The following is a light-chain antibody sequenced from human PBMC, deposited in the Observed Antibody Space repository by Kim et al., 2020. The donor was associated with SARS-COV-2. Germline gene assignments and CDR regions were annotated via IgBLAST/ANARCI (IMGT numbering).Light chain of an antibody. CDR3: AAWDDSLNGVV. Sequence: GKRVTVSCSGSSANIGRNTVNGYQQLPGAAPQLLIYVNSHRPSGVPDRFSGSKSGTSASLAISGLQSEDEADYHCAAWDDSLNGVVFGGGTQLTVL. CDR1: SANIGRNT. V-gene: IGLV1-44*01. J-gene: IGLJ2*01. CDR2: VNS.